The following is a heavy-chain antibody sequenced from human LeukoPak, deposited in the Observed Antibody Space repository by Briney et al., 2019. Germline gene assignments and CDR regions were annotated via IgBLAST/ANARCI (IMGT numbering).Heavy chain of an antibody. D-gene: IGHD1-1*01. V-gene: IGHV3-13*01. CDR1: GFAFSDYD. J-gene: IGHJ4*02. CDR2: IGTAGDT. Sequence: GGSLRVSCAASGFAFSDYDMHWVRQATGKGLEWVSAIGTAGDTYYTGSVKGRFTISRENAKNSLYLQMNSLRAGDTAVYYCARVAKERVGGVYYFDYWGQGTLVTVSS. CDR3: ARVAKERVGGVYYFDY.